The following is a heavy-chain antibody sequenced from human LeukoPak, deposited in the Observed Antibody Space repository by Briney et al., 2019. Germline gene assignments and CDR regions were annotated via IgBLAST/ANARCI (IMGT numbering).Heavy chain of an antibody. CDR3: ARATTDNLYSGSYPPYFDY. CDR2: IYTSGST. V-gene: IGHV4-4*07. J-gene: IGHJ4*02. CDR1: GGSISSYY. D-gene: IGHD1-26*01. Sequence: SEALSLTCTVSGGSISSYYWSWIRQPAGKGLEWIGRIYTSGSTNYNPSLKSRVTMSVDTSKNQFSLKLSSVTAADTAVYYCARATTDNLYSGSYPPYFDYWGQGTLVTVSS.